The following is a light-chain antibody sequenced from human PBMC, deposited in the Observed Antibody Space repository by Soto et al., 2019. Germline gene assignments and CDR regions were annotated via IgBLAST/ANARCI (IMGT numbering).Light chain of an antibody. V-gene: IGKV3-20*01. Sequence: EIVLTQSPGTLSLSPGESATLSCRASQSVSSSYLSWYQQKPGQAPRLLIHGTSDRATGIPDRFSGSGSGTEFTLTITSLEPEDFAVYYCQQYGRLPPYTFGQGTKLEIK. CDR2: GTS. CDR3: QQYGRLPPYT. J-gene: IGKJ2*01. CDR1: QSVSSSY.